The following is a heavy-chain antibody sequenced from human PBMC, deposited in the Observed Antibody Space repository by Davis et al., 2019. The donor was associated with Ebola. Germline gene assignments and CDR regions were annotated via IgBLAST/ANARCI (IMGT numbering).Heavy chain of an antibody. Sequence: ASVKVSCKASGYTFSTYDMIWVRQAPGHGLEWMGSISAHNGETKYSKTFLGRVALTTETSTSTAYMDLTNIRPEDTAVYYCARVLSGAAFHWGQGTLVAVSS. CDR2: ISAHNGET. J-gene: IGHJ4*02. D-gene: IGHD3-10*02. CDR3: ARVLSGAAFH. V-gene: IGHV1-18*01. CDR1: GYTFSTYD.